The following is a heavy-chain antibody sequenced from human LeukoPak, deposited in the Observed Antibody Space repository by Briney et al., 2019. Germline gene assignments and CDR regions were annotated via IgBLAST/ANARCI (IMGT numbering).Heavy chain of an antibody. CDR3: ARDGYLVDDDAFDI. J-gene: IGHJ3*02. Sequence: GRCLRLSCAASGFTFSSYAMHWVRQAPGKWLEWVAVISLDGSNKDNAESVKGRFNIYSDNYMHTIFLKMNSLGVEDTAVYYCARDGYLVDDDAFDIWGQGTMVTVSS. V-gene: IGHV3-30-3*01. D-gene: IGHD5-12*01. CDR1: GFTFSSYA. CDR2: ISLDGSNK.